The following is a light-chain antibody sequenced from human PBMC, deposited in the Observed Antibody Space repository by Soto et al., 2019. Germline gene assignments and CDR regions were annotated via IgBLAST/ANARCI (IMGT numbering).Light chain of an antibody. Sequence: QSALTQPASVSGSPGQSITISCTGTSSDVGAHNQVSWYQQHPGKVPQLIIYEVSNRPSGLSNRFFGSKSGNTASLTISGLQAEDEAAYFCCSFTTRSTLVFGTGTKVTVL. CDR2: EVS. V-gene: IGLV2-14*01. J-gene: IGLJ1*01. CDR1: SSDVGAHNQ. CDR3: CSFTTRSTLV.